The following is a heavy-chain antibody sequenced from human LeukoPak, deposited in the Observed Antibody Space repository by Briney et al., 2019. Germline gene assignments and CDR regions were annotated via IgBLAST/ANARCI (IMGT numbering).Heavy chain of an antibody. CDR3: ARGTPGGSSSSQLDY. V-gene: IGHV4-34*01. CDR2: LNHSGST. Sequence: LRLSCAASGFTFGSYGMSWVRQAPGKGLEWIGELNHSGSTNYNPSLKSRVTISVDTSKNQCSLKLSSVTAADTAVYYCARGTPGGSSSSQLDYWGQGTLVTVSS. CDR1: GFTFGSYG. J-gene: IGHJ4*02. D-gene: IGHD6-6*01.